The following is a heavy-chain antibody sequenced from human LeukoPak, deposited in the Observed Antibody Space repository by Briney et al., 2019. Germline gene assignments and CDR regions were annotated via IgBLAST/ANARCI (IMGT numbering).Heavy chain of an antibody. CDR2: IKQDGSEK. Sequence: GGSLRLSCAASGFTFSSYWMSWVRQDPGKGLEWVANIKQDGSEKYYVDSVKGRFTISRDNAKNSLYLQMNSLRAEDSAVYYCARDPAIFGVVPPYYYYMDVWGKGTTVTVSS. CDR3: ARDPAIFGVVPPYYYYMDV. CDR1: GFTFSSYW. D-gene: IGHD3-3*01. J-gene: IGHJ6*03. V-gene: IGHV3-7*01.